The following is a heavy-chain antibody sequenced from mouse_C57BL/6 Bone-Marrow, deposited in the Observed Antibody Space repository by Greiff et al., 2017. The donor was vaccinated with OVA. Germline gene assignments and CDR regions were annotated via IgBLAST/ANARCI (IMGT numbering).Heavy chain of an antibody. CDR1: GFSITTGYFR. CDR2: TYYSGTI. V-gene: IGHV3-5*01. D-gene: IGHD2-3*01. J-gene: IGHJ2*01. CDR3: ARGSYDGYYHFDY. Sequence: DVQLQESGPGLVKPSQSVFLTCTVTGFSITTGYFRWSWIRQFPGHKLEWIGYTYYSGTINYNPSLTSRTTITRDTPKNPFFLEMSSLTAEDTATYYGARGSYDGYYHFDYWGQGTTLTVSS.